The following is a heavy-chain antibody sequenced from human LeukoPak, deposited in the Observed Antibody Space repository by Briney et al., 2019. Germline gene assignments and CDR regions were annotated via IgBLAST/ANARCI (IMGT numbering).Heavy chain of an antibody. CDR1: GFTFTGYY. CDR3: ARAEAIDY. CDR2: INPNRGDS. Sequence: ASVKVSCKASGFTFTGYYMHWVRQAPGQGLEWMGWINPNRGDSKYAQKFQGRVTMTRDTSISTAYMELSSLRSDDTAVYYGARAEAIDYWGQGTLVTVSS. J-gene: IGHJ4*02. V-gene: IGHV1-2*02.